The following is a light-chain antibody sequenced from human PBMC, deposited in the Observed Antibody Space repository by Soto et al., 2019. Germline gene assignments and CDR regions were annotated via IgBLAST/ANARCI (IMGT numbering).Light chain of an antibody. V-gene: IGKV1-5*03. CDR1: QSINIW. Sequence: DIQMTQSPSTLSASVGDRVTITCRASQSINIWLAWYQQKPGRAPKLLIYQASTLQNGVPSRFIGSGSGTEFPLTISSLQPDDFATYYCQQYNVYWTFGQGTKVDI. CDR3: QQYNVYWT. CDR2: QAS. J-gene: IGKJ1*01.